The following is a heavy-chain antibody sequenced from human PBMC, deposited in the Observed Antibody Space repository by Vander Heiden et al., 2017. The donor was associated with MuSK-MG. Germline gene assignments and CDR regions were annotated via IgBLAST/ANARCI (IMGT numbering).Heavy chain of an antibody. CDR2: IKRDGSEK. CDR1: GFTFSTYW. Sequence: EVQLVESGGGLVQPGGSLRLSCAASGFTFSTYWMSWVRQAPGKGLEWVANIKRDGSEKYYVGSVKGRFTISKDNAKNSLYLQMNSLTAEDTALYYCARVGPPYGFDIWGQGKMVTVSS. CDR3: ARVGPPYGFDI. J-gene: IGHJ3*02. V-gene: IGHV3-7*01.